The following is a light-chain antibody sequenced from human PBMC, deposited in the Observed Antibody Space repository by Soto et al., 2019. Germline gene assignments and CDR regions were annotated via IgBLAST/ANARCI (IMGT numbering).Light chain of an antibody. Sequence: EIVMTQSPAILSVSPGERATLSCRANESISSNLAWYQQKPGRAPRLLIYGASTRATGIPARFTGSGSGTEFILTITSLQSEDSAVYYCQEYNTWPWTFGQGTKVDIK. CDR3: QEYNTWPWT. CDR2: GAS. J-gene: IGKJ1*01. V-gene: IGKV3-15*01. CDR1: ESISSN.